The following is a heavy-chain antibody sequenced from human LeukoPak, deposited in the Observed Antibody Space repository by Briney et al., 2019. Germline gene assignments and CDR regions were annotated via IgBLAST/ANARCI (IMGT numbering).Heavy chain of an antibody. D-gene: IGHD2-15*01. Sequence: SETLSLTCTVSGGSISSYYWSWIRQPPGKGLEWIGYIYYSGSTNYNPSLKSRVTISVDTSKNQFSLKLSSVTAADTAVYYCARSVVVVAGKGYYYYGMDVWGQGTTVTVSS. CDR3: ARSVVVVAGKGYYYYGMDV. CDR1: GGSISSYY. J-gene: IGHJ6*02. CDR2: IYYSGST. V-gene: IGHV4-59*08.